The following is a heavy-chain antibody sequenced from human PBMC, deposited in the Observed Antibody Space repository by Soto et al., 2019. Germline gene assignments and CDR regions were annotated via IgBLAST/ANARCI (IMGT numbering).Heavy chain of an antibody. CDR2: IIPIFGTA. CDR3: ARLLHGYSPVFDY. D-gene: IGHD5-18*01. V-gene: IGHV1-69*05. J-gene: IGHJ4*02. CDR1: GGTFSSYA. Sequence: QVQLVQSGAEVKKPGSSVKVSCKASGGTFSSYAISWVRQAPGQGLEWMGGIIPIFGTANYAQKFQGRVTLTTDXXTSTAYMELSSLRSEDTAVYYCARLLHGYSPVFDYWGQGTLVTVSS.